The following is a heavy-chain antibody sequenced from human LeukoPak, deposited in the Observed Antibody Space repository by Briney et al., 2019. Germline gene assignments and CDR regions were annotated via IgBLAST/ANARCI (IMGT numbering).Heavy chain of an antibody. V-gene: IGHV3-7*01. D-gene: IGHD2-2*02. J-gene: IGHJ5*02. CDR1: GFTFSSYW. Sequence: GGSLRLSCAASGFTFSSYWMSWVRQAPGKGLEWVANIKQDGSEKYYVDSVKGRFTISRDNSKNTLYLQMNSLRAEDTAVYYCASAEFGGCSSTSCYISHSLELLFRFDPWGQGTLVTVSS. CDR3: ASAEFGGCSSTSCYISHSLELLFRFDP. CDR2: IKQDGSEK.